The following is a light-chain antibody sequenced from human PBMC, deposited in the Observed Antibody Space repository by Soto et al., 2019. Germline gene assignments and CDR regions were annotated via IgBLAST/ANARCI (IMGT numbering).Light chain of an antibody. J-gene: IGLJ2*01. CDR1: SRHSSYS. CDR3: ETWDSSTHKV. V-gene: IGLV4-60*03. Sequence: QLVLTQSSSASASLGSSVKLTCTLSSRHSSYSIAWHQQQPGKAPRYLMMLERSGSYNKGSGVPDRFSGSSSGADRYLTISNLQSEDEADYYCETWDSSTHKVFGGGTKVTVL. CDR2: LERSGSY.